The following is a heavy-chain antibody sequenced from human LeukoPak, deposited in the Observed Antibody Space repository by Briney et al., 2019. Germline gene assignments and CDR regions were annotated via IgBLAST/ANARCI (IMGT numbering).Heavy chain of an antibody. D-gene: IGHD6-19*01. J-gene: IGHJ4*02. Sequence: PGGSLRLSCAASGFSVGSYGMSWVRQAPGKGLEWISAISLDGDTIYYADSVKGRFFISRDNSRNTLYLQLNSLRVEDTAVYYCAQGYLSGCYPNWGQGSLVSVSS. CDR2: ISLDGDTI. CDR3: AQGYLSGCYPN. CDR1: GFSVGSYG. V-gene: IGHV3-23*01.